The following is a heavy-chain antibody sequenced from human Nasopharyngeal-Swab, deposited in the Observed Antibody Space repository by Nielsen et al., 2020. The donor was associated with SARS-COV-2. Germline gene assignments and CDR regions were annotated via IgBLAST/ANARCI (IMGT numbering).Heavy chain of an antibody. Sequence: SASLSLTCAVSGGSFSGYYWSWIRRPPGKGLEWIGEINHSGSTNYNPSHKSRVTISVDTSKNQFSLKLSSVTAADTAVYYCARGIGQYYYDSSGYYFFDYWGQGTLVTVSS. V-gene: IGHV4-34*01. CDR2: INHSGST. CDR3: ARGIGQYYYDSSGYYFFDY. CDR1: GGSFSGYY. J-gene: IGHJ4*02. D-gene: IGHD3-22*01.